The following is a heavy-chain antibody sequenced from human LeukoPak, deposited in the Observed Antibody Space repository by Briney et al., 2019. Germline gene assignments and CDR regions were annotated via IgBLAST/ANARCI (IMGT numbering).Heavy chain of an antibody. J-gene: IGHJ5*02. CDR3: ARAAAAADLNWFDP. Sequence: PGGSLRLSCAASGFTFSSYSMNWVRQAPGKGLEWVSSISSSSSYIYYADSVKGRFTISRDNAKNSLYLQMNSLRAEDTAVYYCARAAAAADLNWFDPWGQGTLVTVSS. D-gene: IGHD6-13*01. CDR2: ISSSSSYI. V-gene: IGHV3-21*01. CDR1: GFTFSSYS.